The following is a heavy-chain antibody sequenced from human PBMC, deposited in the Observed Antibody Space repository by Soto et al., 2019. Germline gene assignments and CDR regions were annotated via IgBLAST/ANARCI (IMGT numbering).Heavy chain of an antibody. V-gene: IGHV5-51*01. J-gene: IGHJ6*02. CDR3: ARRADMDV. CDR2: IYPGDSDT. Sequence: GESLKISCKGSGYSFPKYYIGWVRQMPGKDLEWMAIIYPGDSDTRYSPSFQGQVTISADKSISTAYLQWGTLKASDTAMYYCARRADMDVWGQGTTVTVSS. CDR1: GYSFPKYY.